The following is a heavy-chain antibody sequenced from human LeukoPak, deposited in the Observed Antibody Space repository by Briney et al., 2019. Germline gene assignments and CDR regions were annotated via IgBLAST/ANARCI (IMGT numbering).Heavy chain of an antibody. CDR3: ARKHETSAFLLAF. V-gene: IGHV3-23*01. Sequence: PGGSLRLSCAASGLTFSNYAMSWVRQAPGKGLEWVSTISGSTVNTYYADSVKGRLTISRDNSKNTLYLQMNSLRAEDTAVYYCARKHETSAFLLAFWGQGTLVTVSS. J-gene: IGHJ4*02. CDR1: GLTFSNYA. D-gene: IGHD3-22*01. CDR2: ISGSTVNT.